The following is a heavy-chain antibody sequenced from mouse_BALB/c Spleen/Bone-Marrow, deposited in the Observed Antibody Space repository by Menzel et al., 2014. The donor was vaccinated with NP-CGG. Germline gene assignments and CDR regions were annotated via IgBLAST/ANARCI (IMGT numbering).Heavy chain of an antibody. CDR2: INPGSGGA. J-gene: IGHJ2*01. CDR1: GYAFTNYL. Sequence: VKLMESGAELVRPGTSVKVSCKASGYAFTNYLIEWVKQRPGQGLEWIGVINPGSGGANYNEKFKGKATLTADKSSSTAYMQHSNLTSVRSTVLLCAREWAARAGDNGGQGTTLTVSS. CDR3: AREWAARAGDN. D-gene: IGHD3-1*01. V-gene: IGHV1-54*01.